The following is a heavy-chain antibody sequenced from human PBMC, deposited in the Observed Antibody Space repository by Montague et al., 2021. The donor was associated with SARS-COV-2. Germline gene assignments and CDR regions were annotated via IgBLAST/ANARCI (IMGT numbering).Heavy chain of an antibody. CDR2: INHSGST. CDR1: GGSFSGYY. D-gene: IGHD2-2*01. V-gene: IGHV4-34*01. Sequence: SETLSLTCAVYGGSFSGYYWSWIRQPSGKGLEWIGEINHSGSTNYNPSLKSRVTISVDTSKNQFSLKLSSVTAADTAVYYCARARQDVVVPALGIGAYYYYYYMDVWGKGTTVTVSS. J-gene: IGHJ6*03. CDR3: ARARQDVVVPALGIGAYYYYYYMDV.